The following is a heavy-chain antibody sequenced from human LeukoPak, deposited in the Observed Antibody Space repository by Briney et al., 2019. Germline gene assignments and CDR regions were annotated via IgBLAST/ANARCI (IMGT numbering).Heavy chain of an antibody. CDR2: IYPGDSDT. D-gene: IGHD3-10*01. V-gene: IGHV5-51*01. J-gene: IGHJ5*02. Sequence: KNGESLKISCKGSGYSFTSYWIGWVRQMPGKGLEWMGIIYPGDSDTGYSPSFQGQVTISADKSISTAYLQWSSLKASDTAMYYCARQGPYYYGSGSYYNIRSNWFDPWGQGTLVTVSS. CDR3: ARQGPYYYGSGSYYNIRSNWFDP. CDR1: GYSFTSYW.